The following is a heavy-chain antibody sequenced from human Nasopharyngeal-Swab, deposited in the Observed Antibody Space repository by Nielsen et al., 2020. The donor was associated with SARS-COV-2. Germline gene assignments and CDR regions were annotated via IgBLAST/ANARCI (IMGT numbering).Heavy chain of an antibody. CDR2: ISSYSTDI. J-gene: IGHJ4*02. CDR3: ASDSPAMFAY. D-gene: IGHD3-10*02. V-gene: IGHV3-21*06. Sequence: GESLKISCAASGFLFSTYGMNWVRQAPGKGLEWVSSISSYSTDINYADSLRGRFTISRDNAKNSVYLQMNSLRAEDTAVYYCASDSPAMFAYWGQGTLVTVSS. CDR1: GFLFSTYG.